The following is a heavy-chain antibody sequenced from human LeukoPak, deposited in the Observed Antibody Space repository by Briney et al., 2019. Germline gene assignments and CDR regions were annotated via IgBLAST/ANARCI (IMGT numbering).Heavy chain of an antibody. CDR1: GFTFSSYA. V-gene: IGHV3-23*01. Sequence: PGGSLRLSCAAPGFTFSSYAMSWVRQAPGKGLEWVSAISGSGGSTYYADSVKGRFTISRDNSKNTLYLQMNSLRAEDTAVYYCAKEIRGYDILTGYYYYYGMDVWGQGTTVTVSS. D-gene: IGHD3-9*01. CDR2: ISGSGGST. CDR3: AKEIRGYDILTGYYYYYGMDV. J-gene: IGHJ6*02.